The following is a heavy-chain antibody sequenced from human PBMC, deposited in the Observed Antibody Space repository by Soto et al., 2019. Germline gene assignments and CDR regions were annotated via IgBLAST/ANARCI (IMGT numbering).Heavy chain of an antibody. CDR2: VYYTGDT. D-gene: IGHD4-17*01. Sequence: QVQLQQSGPRLVKPSETLSLTCTVSSGPDRSHNWGGIRQPPGRGLEWIGYVYYTGDTAYNPSLRSRVSISADTSTNDISLTLSSVTAADTAVYYCVRQGIDYLHGLVDVWGQGTTVSVSS. CDR3: VRQGIDYLHGLVDV. CDR1: SGPDRSHN. J-gene: IGHJ6*02. V-gene: IGHV4-59*08.